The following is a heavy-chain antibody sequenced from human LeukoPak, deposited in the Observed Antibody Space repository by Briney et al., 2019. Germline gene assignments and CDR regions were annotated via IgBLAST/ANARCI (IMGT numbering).Heavy chain of an antibody. V-gene: IGHV1-18*04. J-gene: IGHJ4*02. CDR1: GYTFTSYG. Sequence: ASVKVSCKASGYTFTSYGISWVRQAPGQGLEWMGWISAYNGNTNYAQKLQGRVTMTTDTSTSTAYMELSSLRSADTAVYYCARVTGYSGDPLGPTAHWGQGTLVTVSS. CDR2: ISAYNGNT. CDR3: ARVTGYSGDPLGPTAH. D-gene: IGHD5-12*01.